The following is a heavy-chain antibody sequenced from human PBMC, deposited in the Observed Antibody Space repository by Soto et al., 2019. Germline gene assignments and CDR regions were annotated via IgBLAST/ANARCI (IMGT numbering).Heavy chain of an antibody. CDR1: GGSISNYY. D-gene: IGHD3-9*01. J-gene: IGHJ5*02. Sequence: PSETLSLTCTVSGGSISNYYWGWIRQPPGKGLEWIGSIYYSGSTYYNPSLKSRVTISVDTSKNQFSLKLSSVTAADTAVYYCARPGKDYDILTGYFVPGWFDPWGQGTLVTVSS. V-gene: IGHV4-39*01. CDR3: ARPGKDYDILTGYFVPGWFDP. CDR2: IYYSGST.